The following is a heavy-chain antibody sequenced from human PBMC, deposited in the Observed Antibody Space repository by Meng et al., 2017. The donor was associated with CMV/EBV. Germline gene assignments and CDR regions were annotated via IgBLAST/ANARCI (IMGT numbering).Heavy chain of an antibody. Sequence: GESLKISCAASGFTFDDYGMSWVRQAPGKGLEWVSGINWNGGSTGYADSVKGRFTISRDNAKNSLYLQMNSLRAEDTALYYCARPGPRGIAAADYWGQGTLVTVSS. CDR1: GFTFDDYG. J-gene: IGHJ4*02. CDR3: ARPGPRGIAAADY. D-gene: IGHD6-13*01. CDR2: INWNGGST. V-gene: IGHV3-20*04.